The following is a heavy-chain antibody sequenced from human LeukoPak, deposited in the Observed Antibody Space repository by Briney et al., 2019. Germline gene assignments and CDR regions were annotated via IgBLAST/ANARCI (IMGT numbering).Heavy chain of an antibody. Sequence: GASVKVSCKASGYTFTSYDINWVRQATGQGLEWMGWMNPNSGNTGYAQKFQGRVTMTRNTSISTAYMELSSLSSEDTAVYYCARGPNRGPSGSYYDVFDMWGQGTMVTVSS. CDR3: ARGPNRGPSGSYYDVFDM. D-gene: IGHD3-10*01. CDR1: GYTFTSYD. V-gene: IGHV1-8*01. CDR2: MNPNSGNT. J-gene: IGHJ3*02.